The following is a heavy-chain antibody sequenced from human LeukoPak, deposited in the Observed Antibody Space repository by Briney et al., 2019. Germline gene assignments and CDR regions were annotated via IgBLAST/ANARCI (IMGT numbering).Heavy chain of an antibody. CDR1: GYTFTSYG. CDR2: IIPIFGTA. J-gene: IGHJ4*02. V-gene: IGHV1-69*13. Sequence: SVKVSCKASGYTFTSYGISWVRQAPGQGLEWMGGIIPIFGTANYAQKFQGRVTITADESASTAYMELSSLRSEDTAVYYCARDSISGSYGQFDYWGQGTLVTVSS. D-gene: IGHD1-26*01. CDR3: ARDSISGSYGQFDY.